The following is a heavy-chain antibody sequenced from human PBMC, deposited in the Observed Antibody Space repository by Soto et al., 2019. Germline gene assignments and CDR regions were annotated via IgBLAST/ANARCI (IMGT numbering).Heavy chain of an antibody. D-gene: IGHD3-10*01. J-gene: IGHJ4*02. CDR3: ARGYYYASGSSFPY. V-gene: IGHV4-34*01. CDR1: NGSFSKYC. CDR2: INQSGAT. Sequence: QLQQWGAGLLKPSETLSLTCAVYNGSFSKYCWNWIRQSPGKGLEWIGEINQSGATNYNPSLKSRVTISVDTHKNQFSLTLKSLTAADTAVYYCARGYYYASGSSFPYWGQGTLVTVSS.